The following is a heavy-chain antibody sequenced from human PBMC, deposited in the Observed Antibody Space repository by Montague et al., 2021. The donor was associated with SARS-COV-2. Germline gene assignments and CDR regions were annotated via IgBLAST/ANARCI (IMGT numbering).Heavy chain of an antibody. CDR2: ISSSGSTI. J-gene: IGHJ4*02. D-gene: IGHD6-19*01. CDR1: GFTVSRYE. V-gene: IGHV3-48*03. Sequence: SLRLSCAASGFTVSRYEMNWVRQAPGKGLEWVSYISSSGSTIYYADSVXGRFTISRDNAKNSLYLQMNSLRAEDTAVYYCARDSLFRSGYSSGWPDYWGQRTLVTVSS. CDR3: ARDSLFRSGYSSGWPDY.